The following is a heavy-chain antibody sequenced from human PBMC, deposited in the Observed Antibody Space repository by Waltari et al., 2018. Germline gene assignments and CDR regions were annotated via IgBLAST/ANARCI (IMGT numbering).Heavy chain of an antibody. D-gene: IGHD6-19*01. CDR2: IYYSGST. Sequence: QVQLQESGPGLVKPSQTLSLSCTVSGGAISTGGYSWSWIRQHPGKGLEWIGYIYYSGSTYYNPSLKSRVTISVDTSKNQFSLKLSSVTAADTAVYYCARDGPGPGCFDYWGQGTLVTVSS. CDR3: ARDGPGPGCFDY. J-gene: IGHJ4*02. CDR1: GGAISTGGYS. V-gene: IGHV4-31*03.